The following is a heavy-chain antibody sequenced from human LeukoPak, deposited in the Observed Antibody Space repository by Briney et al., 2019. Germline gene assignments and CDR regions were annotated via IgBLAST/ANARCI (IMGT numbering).Heavy chain of an antibody. D-gene: IGHD6-19*01. CDR1: GYSFTNFD. V-gene: IGHV1-8*01. CDR2: MNPNSGNK. J-gene: IGHJ6*03. CDR3: ARGPQWRGDYYYMDV. Sequence: GASVKVSCKASGYSFTNFDINWVRQATGQGLEWMGWMNPNSGNKGYAQQFQGRVSMTMNTSITTAYMELSSLRSEDTAVYYCARGPQWRGDYYYMDVWGRRTTVTVSS.